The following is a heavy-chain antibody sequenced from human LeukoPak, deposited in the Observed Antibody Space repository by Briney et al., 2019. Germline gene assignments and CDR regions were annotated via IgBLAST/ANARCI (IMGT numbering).Heavy chain of an antibody. V-gene: IGHV3-30*02. CDR1: GFTFSSYG. CDR3: AKARGGGGYFDWLLPLPGY. CDR2: IRYDGSNK. Sequence: PGGSLRLSCAASGFTFSSYGMHWVRQAPGKGLEWVAFIRYDGSNKYYADSVKGRFTISRDNSKNTLYLQMNSLRAEDTAVYYCAKARGGGGYFDWLLPLPGYWGQGTLVTVSS. J-gene: IGHJ4*02. D-gene: IGHD3-9*01.